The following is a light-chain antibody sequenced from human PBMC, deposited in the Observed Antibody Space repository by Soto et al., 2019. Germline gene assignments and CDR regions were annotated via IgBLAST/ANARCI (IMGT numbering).Light chain of an antibody. CDR3: SLYTTDSTYV. CDR2: EVT. Sequence: QSVLTQPPSASGSPGQSVTISCTGTSSDIGAYDYVSWYQQHPGKAPKLMIYEVTKRPSGVPDRFSGSKSGNTASLTVSGLLAEDEADYYCSLYTTDSTYVFGTGTKVTVL. J-gene: IGLJ1*01. CDR1: SSDIGAYDY. V-gene: IGLV2-8*01.